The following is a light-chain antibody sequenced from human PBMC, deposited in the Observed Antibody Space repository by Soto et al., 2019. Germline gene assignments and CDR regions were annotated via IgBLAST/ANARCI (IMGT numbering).Light chain of an antibody. CDR2: WAS. CDR3: QQYYSTPLT. CDR1: QSVSYSSKNKNY. J-gene: IGKJ4*01. Sequence: DIVMTQSPDSLAVSLGERATINCKSSQSVSYSSKNKNYLAWYQQKPGQPPKLLIYWASTREPGVPDRFSGSGSGTDFTLTISSLQAEDVAVYYCQQYYSTPLTFGGGTKVEIK. V-gene: IGKV4-1*01.